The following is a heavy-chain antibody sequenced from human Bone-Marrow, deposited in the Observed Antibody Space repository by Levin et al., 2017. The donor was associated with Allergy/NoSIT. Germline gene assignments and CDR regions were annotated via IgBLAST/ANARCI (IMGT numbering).Heavy chain of an antibody. CDR2: VRGKAYGEAR. CDR3: SRAENNYGDYVTYGMDV. J-gene: IGHJ6*02. CDR1: GFTFDYYA. V-gene: IGHV3-49*03. Sequence: QPGGSLRLSCTPSGFTFDYYAMSWFRQAPGKGLEWVGFVRGKAYGEAREYAASVKGRFSISTDESKSIAYLQMNSLKTEDTAIYYCSRAENNYGDYVTYGMDVWGQGTTVTVSS. D-gene: IGHD4-17*01.